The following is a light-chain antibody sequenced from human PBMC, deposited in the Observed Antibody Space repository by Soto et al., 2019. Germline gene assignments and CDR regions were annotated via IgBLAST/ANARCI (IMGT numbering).Light chain of an antibody. CDR2: GAS. J-gene: IGKJ5*01. V-gene: IGKV3-20*01. CDR3: QQYGRSPPIT. Sequence: EIVLTQSPGTLSLSPGERATLSCRASQSVSSSYLAWYQQKPGQAPRLLIYGASSRATGIPARFSGSGSGTAVTLTISRLEPEDFAVDYCQQYGRSPPITFGPGTRLEIK. CDR1: QSVSSSY.